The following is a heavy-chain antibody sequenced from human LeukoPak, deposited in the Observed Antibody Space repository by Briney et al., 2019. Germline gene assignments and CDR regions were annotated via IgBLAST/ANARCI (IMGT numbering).Heavy chain of an antibody. CDR2: ISSGGGTI. J-gene: IGHJ6*03. V-gene: IGHV3-48*04. CDR3: ARVRLYMDV. CDR1: GFTFSSYS. Sequence: GGSLRLSCAASGFTFSSYSMNWVRQAPGKGLEWVSYISSGGGTIYYADSVKGRFTISRDNAKKSVYLQMNSLRAEDTAVYYCARVRLYMDVWGKGTTVTVSS.